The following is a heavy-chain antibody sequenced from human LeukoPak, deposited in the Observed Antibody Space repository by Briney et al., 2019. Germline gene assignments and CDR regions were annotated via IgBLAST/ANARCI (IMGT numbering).Heavy chain of an antibody. D-gene: IGHD6-19*01. CDR2: ISAYNGNT. CDR3: ARVGGIAVSGGWRY. J-gene: IGHJ4*02. Sequence: ASAKVSCKASGYTFTNYGISWVRQAPGQGLEWMGWISAYNGNTNYVQKVQGRVTMTTDTSTNTAYMELRSLRSDDTAVYYCARVGGIAVSGGWRYWGQGTLVTVSS. CDR1: GYTFTNYG. V-gene: IGHV1-18*01.